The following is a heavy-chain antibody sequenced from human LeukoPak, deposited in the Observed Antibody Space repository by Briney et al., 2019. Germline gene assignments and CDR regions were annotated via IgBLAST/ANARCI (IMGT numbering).Heavy chain of an antibody. CDR1: GVTLSSYA. V-gene: IGHV3-23*01. D-gene: IGHD6-13*01. CDR2: ISSSGSGGNT. J-gene: IGHJ4*02. Sequence: PGGSLRLSCTASGVTLSSYAMSWARQAPGKGLEWVSGISSSGSGGNTYYADSVKGRFTISRDSSKNTLFLHMNTLRAEDTAIYYCAKIYSSSWYGLIDYWGQGTLVTVSS. CDR3: AKIYSSSWYGLIDY.